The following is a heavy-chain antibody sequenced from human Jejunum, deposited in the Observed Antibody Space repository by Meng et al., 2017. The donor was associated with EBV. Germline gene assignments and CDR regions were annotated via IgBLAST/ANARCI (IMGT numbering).Heavy chain of an antibody. J-gene: IGHJ4*02. V-gene: IGHV4-4*02. D-gene: IGHD3-16*02. CDR3: SHYIWGSYPAGAY. Sequence: QVPRQGSGPGLVKPSETRSFTCAVSGGSISSNNWWSWVRQPPGKGLEWIGEIYHSGIVNYNPSLKSRVTISVDKSKNQFSLRLTSVTAADTAVYYCSHYIWGSYPAGAYWGQGTLVTVSS. CDR1: GGSISSNNW. CDR2: IYHSGIV.